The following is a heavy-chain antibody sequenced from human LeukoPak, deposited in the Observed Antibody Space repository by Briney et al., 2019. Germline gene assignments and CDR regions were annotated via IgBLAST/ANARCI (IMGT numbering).Heavy chain of an antibody. D-gene: IGHD3-22*01. CDR1: GFTFSSYS. Sequence: GGSLRLSCAASGFTFSSYSMNWARQAPGKGLEWVSYISSSSSTIYYADSVKGRFTISRDNAKNSLYLQMNSLRAEDTAVYYSANGDYYDSSGYESFDYWGQGTLVTVSS. J-gene: IGHJ4*02. CDR2: ISSSSSTI. CDR3: ANGDYYDSSGYESFDY. V-gene: IGHV3-48*01.